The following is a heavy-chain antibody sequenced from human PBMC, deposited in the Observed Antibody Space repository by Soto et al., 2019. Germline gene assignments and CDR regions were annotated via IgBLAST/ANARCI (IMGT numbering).Heavy chain of an antibody. CDR1: GASISGFY. J-gene: IGHJ5*02. CDR2: IYATGTT. Sequence: SETLSLTCTVSGASISGFYWSWIRKSAGKGLEWIGRIYATGTTDYNPSLKSRVMMSVDTSKKQFSLKLRSVTAADTAVYYCVRDGTKTLRDWFDPXGQGISVTV. V-gene: IGHV4-4*07. D-gene: IGHD1-1*01. CDR3: VRDGTKTLRDWFDP.